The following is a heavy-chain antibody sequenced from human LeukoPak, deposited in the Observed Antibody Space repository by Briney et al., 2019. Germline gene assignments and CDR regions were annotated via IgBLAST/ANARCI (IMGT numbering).Heavy chain of an antibody. CDR3: ARVLPNYYDSSGYYYISYYFDY. CDR1: SGSISSYY. V-gene: IGHV4-59*01. D-gene: IGHD3-22*01. CDR2: FYYTGST. J-gene: IGHJ4*02. Sequence: SETLSLTCTVSSGSISSYYWSWIRQPPGKGLEWIGFFYYTGSTNHNPSLKSRVTISVDTSKNQFSLKLSSVTAADTAVYYCARVLPNYYDSSGYYYISYYFDYWGQGTLVTVSS.